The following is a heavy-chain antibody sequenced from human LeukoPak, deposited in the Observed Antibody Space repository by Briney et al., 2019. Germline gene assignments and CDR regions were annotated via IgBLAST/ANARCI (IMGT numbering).Heavy chain of an antibody. CDR2: INNSGGST. CDR3: ARDRYGAYDFDS. V-gene: IGHV3-23*01. Sequence: PGGSLRLSCAASGFTFSSYAMNWVRQAPGKGLAWVSGINNSGGSTYYADSVKGRFTISRDNSKNTLYLQMNSLRAEDTAVYYCARDRYGAYDFDSWGQGTLVTVSS. J-gene: IGHJ4*02. CDR1: GFTFSSYA. D-gene: IGHD4-17*01.